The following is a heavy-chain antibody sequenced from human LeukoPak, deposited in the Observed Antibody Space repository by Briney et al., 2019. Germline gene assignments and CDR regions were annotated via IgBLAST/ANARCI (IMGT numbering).Heavy chain of an antibody. CDR1: GYTFTGYY. D-gene: IGHD3-3*01. J-gene: IGHJ1*01. CDR3: AXXXXXYYDFWSGYSFQH. CDR2: INPSGGST. V-gene: IGHV1-46*01. Sequence: GASVKVSCKASGYTFTGYYMHWVRQAPGQGLEWMGIINPSGGSTSYAQKFQGRVTMTRDMSTSTVYMELSSLRSEDTAVYYCAXXXXXYYDFWSGYSFQHWGQGTLVTVSS.